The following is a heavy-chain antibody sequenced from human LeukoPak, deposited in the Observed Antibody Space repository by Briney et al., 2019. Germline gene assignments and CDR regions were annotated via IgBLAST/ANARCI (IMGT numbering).Heavy chain of an antibody. CDR2: IIPIFGTA. Sequence: SVKVSCKASGGTFSSYAISWVRQAPGQGLEWMGRIIPIFGTANYAQKFQGRVTITTDESTSAAYMELSSLRSEDTAVYYCARGSRYYFDYWGQGTLVTVSS. CDR3: ARGSRYYFDY. CDR1: GGTFSSYA. J-gene: IGHJ4*02. D-gene: IGHD6-6*01. V-gene: IGHV1-69*05.